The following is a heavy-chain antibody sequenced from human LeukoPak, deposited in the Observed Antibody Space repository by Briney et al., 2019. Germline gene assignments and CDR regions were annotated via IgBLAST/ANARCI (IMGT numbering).Heavy chain of an antibody. D-gene: IGHD6-19*01. J-gene: IGHJ6*02. V-gene: IGHV3-21*01. CDR2: ISSSSSYI. Sequence: GGSLRLSCAASGFTFSSYGMNWVRQAPGKGLEWVSSISSSSSYIYYADSVKGRFTISRDNAKNSLYLQMNSLRAEDTAVYYCARDQTAVAGTVYYYGMDVWGQGTTVTVSS. CDR1: GFTFSSYG. CDR3: ARDQTAVAGTVYYYGMDV.